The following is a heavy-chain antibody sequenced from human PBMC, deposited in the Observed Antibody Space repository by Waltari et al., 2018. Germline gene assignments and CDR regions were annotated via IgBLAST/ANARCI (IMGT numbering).Heavy chain of an antibody. V-gene: IGHV4-59*11. CDR2: IYYSGST. CDR1: GGSISSHY. Sequence: QVQLQESGPGLVKPSETLSLTCTVSGGSISSHYWSWIRQPPGKGLEWIGYIYYSGSTNYNPSLKSRVTISVDTPKNPFSLKLSSVTAADTAVYYCARGTITFGGVRVLDYWGQGTLVTVSS. CDR3: ARGTITFGGVRVLDY. D-gene: IGHD3-16*01. J-gene: IGHJ4*02.